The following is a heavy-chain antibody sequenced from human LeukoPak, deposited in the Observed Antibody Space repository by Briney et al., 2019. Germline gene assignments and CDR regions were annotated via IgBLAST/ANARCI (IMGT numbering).Heavy chain of an antibody. J-gene: IGHJ4*02. D-gene: IGHD3-10*01. CDR1: GFIFCRYW. CDR2: IKQDGSEK. Sequence: GGSLRLSCAASGFIFCRYWMSWVHQAPGKGLEWVANIKQDGSEKYYVDSAKGRFTISRDNAKNSLYLQMNSLRAEDAAVYYCARAPSYYNPYYFDYWGQGTLVTVSS. CDR3: ARAPSYYNPYYFDY. V-gene: IGHV3-7*01.